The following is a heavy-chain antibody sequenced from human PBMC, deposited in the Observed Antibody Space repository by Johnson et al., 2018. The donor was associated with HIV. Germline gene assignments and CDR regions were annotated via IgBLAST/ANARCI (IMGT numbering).Heavy chain of an antibody. CDR1: GFTFSRYW. CDR2: LWNDGNNE. D-gene: IGHD6-13*01. CDR3: ARELGYSSSNDAFDI. V-gene: IGHV3-33*08. Sequence: QMLLVESGGGLVQPGGSLRLSCAASGFTFSRYWMSWVRQAPGRGLEWVAVLWNDGNNEYYSDSVQGRFSISRDNAKNSLYLQMNRLRADDTAVYYCARELGYSSSNDAFDIWGQGTMVTVSS. J-gene: IGHJ3*02.